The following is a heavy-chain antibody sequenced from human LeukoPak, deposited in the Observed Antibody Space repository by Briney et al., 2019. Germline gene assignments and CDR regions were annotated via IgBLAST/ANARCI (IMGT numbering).Heavy chain of an antibody. CDR1: GFTFSSYW. J-gene: IGHJ6*03. D-gene: IGHD1-1*01. CDR2: IKQDGSEK. Sequence: GGSLRLSCAASGFTFSSYWMSWVRQAPGKGLEWVANIKQDGSEKYYVDSVKGRFTISRDNAKNSLYLQMNSLRAEDTAVYYWARDPNWNREKDMDVWGKGTTVTVSS. CDR3: ARDPNWNREKDMDV. V-gene: IGHV3-7*01.